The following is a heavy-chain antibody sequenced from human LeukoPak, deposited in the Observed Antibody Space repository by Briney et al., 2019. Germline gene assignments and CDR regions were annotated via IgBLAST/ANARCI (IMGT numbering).Heavy chain of an antibody. V-gene: IGHV1-2*02. D-gene: IGHD6-6*01. J-gene: IGHJ3*02. CDR1: GYTFTGYY. CDR2: INPNSGGT. Sequence: ASVKVSCKASGYTFTGYYMHWVRQAPGQGLGWMGWINPNSGGTNYAQKFQGRVTMTRDTSISTAYMELSRLRSDDTAVYYCARESLEYSSSSDAFDIWGQGTMVTVSS. CDR3: ARESLEYSSSSDAFDI.